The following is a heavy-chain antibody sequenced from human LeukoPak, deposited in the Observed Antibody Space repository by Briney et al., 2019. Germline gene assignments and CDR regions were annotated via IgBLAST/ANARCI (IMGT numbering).Heavy chain of an antibody. Sequence: PGGSLRLSCATSGFTFSSYWMSWVRQAPGKGLEWVANIKQDGSEKYYVDSVKGRFTISRDNAKNTLYLQMNSLRAEDTALYYCATDRGDYSSGGWFSVALDIWGQGTMVTVSS. V-gene: IGHV3-7*03. D-gene: IGHD2-15*01. J-gene: IGHJ3*02. CDR1: GFTFSSYW. CDR3: ATDRGDYSSGGWFSVALDI. CDR2: IKQDGSEK.